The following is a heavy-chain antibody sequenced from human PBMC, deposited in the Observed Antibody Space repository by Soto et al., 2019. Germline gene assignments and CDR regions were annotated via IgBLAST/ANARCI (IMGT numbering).Heavy chain of an antibody. D-gene: IGHD7-27*01. V-gene: IGHV1-69*10. CDR2: IIPILGIA. Sequence: ASVKVSCKASGGTFSSYAISWVRQAPGQGLEWMGGIIPILGIANYAQKFQGRVTITADKSTSTAYMELSSLRSEDTAVYYCARGLGMGKGFDYWGQGTLVTVSS. J-gene: IGHJ4*02. CDR3: ARGLGMGKGFDY. CDR1: GGTFSSYA.